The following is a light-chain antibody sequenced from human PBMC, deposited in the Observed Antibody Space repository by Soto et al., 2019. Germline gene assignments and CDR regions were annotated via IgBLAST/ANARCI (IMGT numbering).Light chain of an antibody. CDR3: AAWDDSLSVHYV. CDR1: SSNIGSNY. V-gene: IGLV1-47*01. CDR2: RNN. J-gene: IGLJ1*01. Sequence: QSVLTQPPSASWTPGQRVTISCSGSSSNIGSNYVYWYQQLPGTAPKLLIYRNNQRPSGVPDRFSGSKSGTSASLAISGLRSEDEADYYCAAWDDSLSVHYVFGTGTKVTVL.